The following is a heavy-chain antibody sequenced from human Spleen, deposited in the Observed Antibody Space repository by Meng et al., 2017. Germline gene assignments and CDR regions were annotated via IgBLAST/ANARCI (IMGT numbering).Heavy chain of an antibody. CDR2: INQDGSVK. J-gene: IGHJ4*02. CDR1: GFTFSNYW. D-gene: IGHD6-13*01. CDR3: ATTSAAAGND. Sequence: GGSLRLSCAASGFTFSNYWMSWVRQAPGKGLEWVANINQDGSVKSFVGSVRGRFTISRDNAKNSLYLQMNRLRADDTALYYCATTSAAAGNDWGQGTLVTVSS. V-gene: IGHV3-7*01.